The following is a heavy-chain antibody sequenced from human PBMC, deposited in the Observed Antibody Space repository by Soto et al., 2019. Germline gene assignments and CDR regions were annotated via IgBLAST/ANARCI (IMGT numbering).Heavy chain of an antibody. CDR1: GYSISSGYY. CDR2: IYHSGST. Sequence: TLSLTCAVSGYSISSGYYWGWIRQPPGKGLEWIGSIYHSGSTYYNPSLKSRVTISVDTSKNQFSLKLSSVTATDTAVYYCARATFAIYYDSSGYYYGGNAFNIWGQGTMVTVSS. V-gene: IGHV4-38-2*01. CDR3: ARATFAIYYDSSGYYYGGNAFNI. D-gene: IGHD3-22*01. J-gene: IGHJ3*02.